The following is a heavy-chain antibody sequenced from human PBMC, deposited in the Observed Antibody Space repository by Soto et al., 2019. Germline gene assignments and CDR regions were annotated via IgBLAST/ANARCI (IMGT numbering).Heavy chain of an antibody. V-gene: IGHV3-23*01. D-gene: IGHD6-13*01. CDR2: ISGSGGST. Sequence: PGGSLRLSCAASGFTFSSYAMSWVRQAPGKGLEWVSAISGSGGSTYYADSVKGRFTISRDNSKNTLYLQMNSLRAEDTAVYYCAKAGSGSWYFARCWFDPWGQGTLVTVSS. CDR1: GFTFSSYA. J-gene: IGHJ5*02. CDR3: AKAGSGSWYFARCWFDP.